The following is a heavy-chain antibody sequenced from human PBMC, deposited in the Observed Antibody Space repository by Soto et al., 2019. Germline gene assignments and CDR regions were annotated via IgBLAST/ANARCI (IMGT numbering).Heavy chain of an antibody. J-gene: IGHJ1*01. D-gene: IGHD1-1*01. CDR3: ALILWNFQH. CDR1: GFSLSTSGVG. Sequence: QITLKESGPTLVKPTQTLTLTCTFSGFSLSTSGVGVGWIRQPPGKALEWLALIYWDDDKRYSPSLKSRHTIPKDTSKTQVVLTLTNMDPVDTATYYCALILWNFQHWGQGTLVTVSS. V-gene: IGHV2-5*02. CDR2: IYWDDDK.